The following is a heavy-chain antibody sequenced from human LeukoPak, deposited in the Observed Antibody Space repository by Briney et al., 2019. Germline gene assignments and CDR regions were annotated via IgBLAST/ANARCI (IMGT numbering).Heavy chain of an antibody. CDR2: ISYDGSNK. D-gene: IGHD6-19*01. CDR3: AREGYSSLPFDY. CDR1: GFTFSSYG. V-gene: IGHV3-30*03. Sequence: GGSLRLSCAASGFTFSSYGMHWVGQAPGKGLEWVAVISYDGSNKYYADSVKGRFTISRDNSKNTLYLQMNSLRAEDTAVYYCAREGYSSLPFDYWGQGTLVTVSS. J-gene: IGHJ4*02.